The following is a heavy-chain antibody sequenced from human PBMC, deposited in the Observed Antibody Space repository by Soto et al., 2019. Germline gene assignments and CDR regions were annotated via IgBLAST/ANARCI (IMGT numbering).Heavy chain of an antibody. CDR2: INPSGGST. CDR3: ARGSKDSYPGSRIFDF. CDR1: GYTFTSYY. V-gene: IGHV1-46*01. J-gene: IGHJ4*02. Sequence: GASVKVSCKASGYTFTSYYMHWVRQAPGQGLEWMGIINPSGGSTSYAQKFQGRVTISRDNSKNTLYLQMSSLRAEDSAVYYCARGSKDSYPGSRIFDFWGRGTLVTVSS. D-gene: IGHD3-10*01.